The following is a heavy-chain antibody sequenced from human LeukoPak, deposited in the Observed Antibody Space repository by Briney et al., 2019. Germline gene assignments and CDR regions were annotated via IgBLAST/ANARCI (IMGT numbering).Heavy chain of an antibody. V-gene: IGHV4-59*08. CDR3: ARPRAQWLGNDGFDM. CDR2: ICYSGST. J-gene: IGHJ3*02. Sequence: PAETLFLTCTVSGGSMNNYYWTSLREPPGKGLEWVGHICYSGSTNYNPSLKSRVTISIDTSKNQFSLKLSSVTAADTAVYYCARPRAQWLGNDGFDMWGQGTLVTVSS. CDR1: GGSMNNYY. D-gene: IGHD6-19*01.